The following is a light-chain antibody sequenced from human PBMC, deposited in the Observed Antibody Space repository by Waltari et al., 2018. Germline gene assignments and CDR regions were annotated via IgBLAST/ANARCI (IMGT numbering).Light chain of an antibody. CDR2: AGS. CDR1: QSISSY. J-gene: IGKJ1*01. Sequence: DIQMTQSPSSLSASLGDRVTITCRASQSISSYLKWYQQKPGQAPKVLIYAGSSLQSGVPSRFSGIGSGTDFTLTSSSLQLEDFATYFCQQSYSTPRTFGQGTKVEIK. V-gene: IGKV1-39*01. CDR3: QQSYSTPRT.